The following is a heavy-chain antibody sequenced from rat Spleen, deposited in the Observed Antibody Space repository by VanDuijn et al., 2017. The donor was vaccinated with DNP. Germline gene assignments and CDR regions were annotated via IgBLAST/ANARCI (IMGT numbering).Heavy chain of an antibody. Sequence: EVKLVESGGGLVQPGRSLKLSCAASGFNFNDYWMGWVRQAPGTGLEWVASISNGGGSTYYPDSVKGRFTISRDNAKITLYLQMDSLRSEDTATYYCARHGRVTTVATYWYFDFWGPGTMVTVSS. CDR1: GFNFNDYW. D-gene: IGHD1-3*01. V-gene: IGHV5-31*01. J-gene: IGHJ1*01. CDR3: ARHGRVTTVATYWYFDF. CDR2: ISNGGGST.